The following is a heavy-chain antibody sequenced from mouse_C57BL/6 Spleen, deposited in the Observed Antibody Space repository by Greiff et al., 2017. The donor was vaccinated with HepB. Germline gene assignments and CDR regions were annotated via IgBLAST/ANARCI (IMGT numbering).Heavy chain of an antibody. CDR1: GYTFTDYY. Sequence: VQLQQSGPELVKPGASVKISCKASGYTFTDYYMNWVKQSHGKSLEWIGDINPNNGGTSYNQKFKGKATLTVDKSSSTAYMELRSLTSEDSAVYYCARDRLGRYAMDYWGQGTSVTVSS. CDR2: INPNNGGT. V-gene: IGHV1-26*01. J-gene: IGHJ4*01. D-gene: IGHD4-1*01. CDR3: ARDRLGRYAMDY.